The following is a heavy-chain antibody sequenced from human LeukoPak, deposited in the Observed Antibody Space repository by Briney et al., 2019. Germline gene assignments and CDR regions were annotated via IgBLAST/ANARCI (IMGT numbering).Heavy chain of an antibody. CDR1: GGSISSYY. CDR2: IYYSGST. CDR3: ARQIGWRWPYDY. D-gene: IGHD4-23*01. J-gene: IGHJ4*02. Sequence: KPSETLSLTCTVSGGSISSYYWSWIRQPPGKGLEWIGYIYYSGSTNYNPSLKSRATISVDTSKNQFSLKLSSVTAADTAVYYCARQIGWRWPYDYWGQGTLVTVSS. V-gene: IGHV4-59*08.